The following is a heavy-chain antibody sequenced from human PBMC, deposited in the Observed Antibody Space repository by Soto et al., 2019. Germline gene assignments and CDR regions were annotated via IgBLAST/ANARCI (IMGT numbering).Heavy chain of an antibody. J-gene: IGHJ5*02. Sequence: PSETLSLTCIVSGGSISRYPWSWIRQPPGRGLEWIGYIYYNATTTYNPSLKSRVTMSVDLSKNHLSLTLTSMTAADTAVYYCARSFFSWGQGTLVTVSS. CDR2: IYYNATT. CDR1: GGSISRYP. CDR3: ARSFFS. V-gene: IGHV4-59*01.